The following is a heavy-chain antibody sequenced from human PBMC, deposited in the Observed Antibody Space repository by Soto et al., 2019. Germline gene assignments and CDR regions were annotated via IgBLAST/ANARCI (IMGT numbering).Heavy chain of an antibody. CDR2: ISAYNGNT. Sequence: ASVKVSCKASGYTFTSYGISWVRQAPGQGLEWMGWISAYNGNTNYAQKLQGRVTMTTDTSTSTAYMELRSLRSDDTAVYYCSRVDDYGDSNDAFDICGQGTMVTVSS. V-gene: IGHV1-18*01. J-gene: IGHJ3*02. D-gene: IGHD4-17*01. CDR1: GYTFTSYG. CDR3: SRVDDYGDSNDAFDI.